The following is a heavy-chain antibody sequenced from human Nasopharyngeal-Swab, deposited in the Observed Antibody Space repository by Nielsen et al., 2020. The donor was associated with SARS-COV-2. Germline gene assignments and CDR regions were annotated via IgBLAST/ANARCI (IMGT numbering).Heavy chain of an antibody. Sequence: SETLSLTCTVSGGSISSSSYYWSWIRQHPGKGLEWIGYIYYSGSTYYNPSLKSRVTISVDTSKNQFSLKLSSVTAADTAVYYCARDGRYCSGGSCYHAAFDIWGQGTMVTVSS. CDR2: IYYSGST. D-gene: IGHD2-15*01. CDR3: ARDGRYCSGGSCYHAAFDI. CDR1: GGSISSSSYY. V-gene: IGHV4-31*03. J-gene: IGHJ3*02.